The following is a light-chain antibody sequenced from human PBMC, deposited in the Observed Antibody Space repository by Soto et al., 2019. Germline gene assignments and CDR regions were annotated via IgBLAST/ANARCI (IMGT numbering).Light chain of an antibody. CDR1: QSVSSSY. Sequence: EIALTQSPATLSLSPGERATLSCRTSQSVSSSYLAWYQQKPGQAPRLLIYGASSRATGIPDRFSGSGSGTDFTLTISRLEPEDFAVYYCQQYGSSPPKTFGQGTKVDIK. J-gene: IGKJ1*01. V-gene: IGKV3-20*01. CDR3: QQYGSSPPKT. CDR2: GAS.